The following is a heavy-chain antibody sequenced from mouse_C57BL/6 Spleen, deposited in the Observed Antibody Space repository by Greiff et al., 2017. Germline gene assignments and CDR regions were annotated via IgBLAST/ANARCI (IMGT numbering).Heavy chain of an antibody. CDR1: GYAFSSSW. V-gene: IGHV1-82*01. J-gene: IGHJ3*01. CDR2: IYPGDGDT. D-gene: IGHD2-4*01. Sequence: QVQLQQSGPELVKPGASVKISCKASGYAFSSSWMNWVKQRPGTGLEWIGRIYPGDGDTNYNGKFKGKATLTADKSSSTAYMQLSSLTSEDSAVYFCAYDYDPFAYWGQGTLVTVSA. CDR3: AYDYDPFAY.